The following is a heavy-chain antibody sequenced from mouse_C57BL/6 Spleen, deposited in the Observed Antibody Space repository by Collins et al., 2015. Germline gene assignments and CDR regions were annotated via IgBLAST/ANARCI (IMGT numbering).Heavy chain of an antibody. CDR1: GFSLTSYG. CDR3: ARHPLITTVGYAMDY. CDR2: IWSDGST. V-gene: IGHV2-6-1*01. D-gene: IGHD1-1*01. Sequence: QVQLKESGPGLVAPSQSLSITCTISGFSLTSYGVHWVRQPPGKGLEWLVVIWSDGSTTYNSALKSRLSISKDNSKSQVFLKMNSLQTDDTAMYYCARHPLITTVGYAMDYWGQGTSVTVSS. J-gene: IGHJ4*01.